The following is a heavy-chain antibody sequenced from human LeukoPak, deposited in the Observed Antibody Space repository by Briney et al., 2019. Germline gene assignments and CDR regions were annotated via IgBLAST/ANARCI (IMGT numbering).Heavy chain of an antibody. J-gene: IGHJ4*02. D-gene: IGHD1-26*01. V-gene: IGHV4-59*01. Sequence: PSETLSLTCTISGGSISTYYWSWIRQPPGKGLEWIAYIYYSGSANYNPSLKNRVTISLDTSKNQFSLKLSSVNAADTAVSYCARVGSGSFDYWGQGTLVAVSS. CDR1: GGSISTYY. CDR2: IYYSGSA. CDR3: ARVGSGSFDY.